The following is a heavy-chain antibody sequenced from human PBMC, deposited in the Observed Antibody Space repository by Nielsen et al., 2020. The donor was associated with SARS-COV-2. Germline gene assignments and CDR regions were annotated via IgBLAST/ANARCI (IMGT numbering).Heavy chain of an antibody. Sequence: PGKGLEWIGSIYYSGSTNYNPSLKSRVTISVDTSKNQFSLKLSSVTAADTAVYYCARGRYYYGSGSYYNGYYYYYGMDVWGQGTTVTVSS. V-gene: IGHV4-39*07. J-gene: IGHJ6*02. CDR3: ARGRYYYGSGSYYNGYYYYYGMDV. CDR2: IYYSGST. D-gene: IGHD3-10*01.